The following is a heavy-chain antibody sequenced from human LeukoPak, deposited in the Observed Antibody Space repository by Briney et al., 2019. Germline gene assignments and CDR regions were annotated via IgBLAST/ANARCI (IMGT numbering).Heavy chain of an antibody. CDR2: IYHSGYT. D-gene: IGHD3-16*01. J-gene: IGHJ4*02. CDR1: GYSISSGYY. Sequence: SETLSLTCSVSGYSISSGYYWAWIRQAPGKGLEWIGSIYHSGYTHYNPSLKGRVTISVDTSKNDFSLKLSSVATADTAIYYCARDMNPTHYFDYWGQGTLVTVSS. V-gene: IGHV4-38-2*02. CDR3: ARDMNPTHYFDY.